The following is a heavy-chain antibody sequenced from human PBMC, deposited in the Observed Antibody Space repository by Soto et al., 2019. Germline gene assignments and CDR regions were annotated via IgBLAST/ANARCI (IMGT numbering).Heavy chain of an antibody. CDR1: GYSFTSYW. CDR2: IDPSDSYT. Sequence: PGESLKISCKGSGYSFTSYWISWVRQMPGKGLEWMGRIDPSDSYTNYSPSFQGHVTISADKSISTAYLQWSSLKASDTAMYYCARHEIAAAGTCSGCPKVDNWFDPWGQGTLVTVSS. J-gene: IGHJ5*02. V-gene: IGHV5-10-1*01. D-gene: IGHD6-13*01. CDR3: ARHEIAAAGTCSGCPKVDNWFDP.